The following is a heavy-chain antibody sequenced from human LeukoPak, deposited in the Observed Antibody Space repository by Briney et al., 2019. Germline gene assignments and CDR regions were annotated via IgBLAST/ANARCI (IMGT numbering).Heavy chain of an antibody. V-gene: IGHV3-7*01. D-gene: IGHD3-16*01. CDR2: IKQDGSEK. CDR3: ARSLGEGGYFSYYYYYMDV. Sequence: PGGSLRLSCAASGFTFSSYWMSWVRQAPGKGLEWVANIKQDGSEKYYVDSAKGRFTISRDNAKNSLYLQMNSLRAEDTAVYYCARSLGEGGYFSYYYYYMDVWGKGTTVTVSS. CDR1: GFTFSSYW. J-gene: IGHJ6*03.